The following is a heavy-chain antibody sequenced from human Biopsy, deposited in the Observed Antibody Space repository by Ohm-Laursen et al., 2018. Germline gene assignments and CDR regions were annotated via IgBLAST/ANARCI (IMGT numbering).Heavy chain of an antibody. J-gene: IGHJ4*01. D-gene: IGHD1-1*01. CDR1: GFSLSSTGMR. Sequence: TTQTLTLTCSFSGFSLSSTGMRISWVRQPPGKALECLGRIDWDDDKFYSPSMETRLSLSKDTTTNQVVLTLTDVDPEDTATYYCARTRAHNFGALEFWGQGSLVTVSS. CDR2: IDWDDDK. V-gene: IGHV2-70*04. CDR3: ARTRAHNFGALEF.